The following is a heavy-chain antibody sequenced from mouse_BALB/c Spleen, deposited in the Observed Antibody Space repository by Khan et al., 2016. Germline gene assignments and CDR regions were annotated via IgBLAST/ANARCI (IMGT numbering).Heavy chain of an antibody. CDR2: ISYSGST. D-gene: IGHD1-1*01. V-gene: IGHV3-2*02. Sequence: EVQLQESGPGLVKPSQSLSLTCTVTGYSITSDYAWNWIRQFPGNKLEWMGYISYSGSTSYNPSLKSRISITRDTSKKQFFLQLNSVTTEDTATYYCASGDYYGSIYVDYWGQGTTLPVSS. CDR1: GYSITSDYA. CDR3: ASGDYYGSIYVDY. J-gene: IGHJ2*01.